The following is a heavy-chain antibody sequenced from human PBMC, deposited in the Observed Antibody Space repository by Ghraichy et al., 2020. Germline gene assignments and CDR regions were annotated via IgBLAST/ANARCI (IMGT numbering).Heavy chain of an antibody. CDR1: GFTFNNNA. D-gene: IGHD3-3*01. CDR3: AKDPRDSDFWSGSYA. Sequence: GGSLRLSCVASGFTFNNNAMSWVRQAPGKGLEWVSGISASGGSTYYADSVKGRFTISRDNSKNTVYLQMNSLRAEDTAVYYCAKDPRDSDFWSGSYAWGQGTLVTVSS. CDR2: ISASGGST. V-gene: IGHV3-23*01. J-gene: IGHJ5*02.